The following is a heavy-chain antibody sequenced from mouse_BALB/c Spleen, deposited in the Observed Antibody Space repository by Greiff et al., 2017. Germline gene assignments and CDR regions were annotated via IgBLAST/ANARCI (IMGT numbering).Heavy chain of an antibody. CDR2: ISNGGGST. CDR1: GFTFSSYT. Sequence: EVQGVESGGGLVQPGGSLKLSCAASGFTFSSYTMSWVRQTPEKRLEWVAYISNGGGSTYYPDTVKGRFTISRDNAKNTLYLQMSSLKTEDTAMYYCARRGGYDGRYFDYWGQGTTLTVSS. CDR3: ARRGGYDGRYFDY. D-gene: IGHD2-2*01. J-gene: IGHJ2*01. V-gene: IGHV5-12-2*01.